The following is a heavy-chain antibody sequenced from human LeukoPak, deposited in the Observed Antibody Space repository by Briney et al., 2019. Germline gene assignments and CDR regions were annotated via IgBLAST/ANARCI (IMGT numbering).Heavy chain of an antibody. J-gene: IGHJ4*02. Sequence: GRSLRLSCAASGFTFSSYAMHWVRQAPGKGLEWVAVISYDGSNKYYADSVKGRFTISRDNSKNTLYLQMNSLRAEDTAVYYCARGHDSSGYTLGYWGQGTLVTVSS. D-gene: IGHD3-22*01. CDR3: ARGHDSSGYTLGY. CDR1: GFTFSSYA. CDR2: ISYDGSNK. V-gene: IGHV3-30-3*01.